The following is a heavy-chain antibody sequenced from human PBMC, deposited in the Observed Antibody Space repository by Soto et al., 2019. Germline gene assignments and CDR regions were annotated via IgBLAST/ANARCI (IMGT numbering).Heavy chain of an antibody. CDR3: AREDRDYSNYYNY. CDR1: GFTFSSYG. J-gene: IGHJ4*02. V-gene: IGHV3-33*01. Sequence: QVQLVESGGGVVQPGRSLRLSCAASGFTFSSYGMHWVRQAPGKGLEWVAVIWYDGSNEYYADSVKGRFTISRDNSKNTLYLQMNSLRAEDTAVYYCAREDRDYSNYYNYWGQGTLVTVSS. D-gene: IGHD4-4*01. CDR2: IWYDGSNE.